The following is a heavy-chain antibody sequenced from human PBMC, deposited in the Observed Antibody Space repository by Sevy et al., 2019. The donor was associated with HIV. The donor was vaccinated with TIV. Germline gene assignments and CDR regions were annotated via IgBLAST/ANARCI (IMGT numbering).Heavy chain of an antibody. CDR2: IKQDGSEK. Sequence: GGSLRLSCAASGFTFSSYWMTWVRQAPGKGLEGVANIKQDGSEKYYVDSGKGRITISRDNAKNSLYLQMNSLRAEDTAVYYCARERDLDYWGQGTLVTVSS. J-gene: IGHJ4*02. CDR3: ARERDLDY. V-gene: IGHV3-7*01. CDR1: GFTFSSYW.